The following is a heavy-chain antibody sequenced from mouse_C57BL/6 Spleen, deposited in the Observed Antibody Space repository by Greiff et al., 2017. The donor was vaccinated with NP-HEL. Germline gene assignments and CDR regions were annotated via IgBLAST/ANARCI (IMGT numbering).Heavy chain of an antibody. CDR1: GFTFSSYG. J-gene: IGHJ3*01. Sequence: EVMLVESGGDLVKPGGSLKLSCAASGFTFSSYGMSWVRQTPDKRLEWVATISSGGSYTYYPDSVKGRFTISRDNAKNTLYLQMSSLKSEDTAMYYCARLDYDVSWFAYWGQGTLVTVSA. CDR2: ISSGGSYT. D-gene: IGHD2-4*01. V-gene: IGHV5-6*01. CDR3: ARLDYDVSWFAY.